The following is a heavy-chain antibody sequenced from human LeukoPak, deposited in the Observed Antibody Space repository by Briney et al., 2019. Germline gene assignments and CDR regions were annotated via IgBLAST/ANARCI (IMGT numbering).Heavy chain of an antibody. D-gene: IGHD2-15*01. Sequence: SETLSLTCTVSGGSISSGSYCWSWIRQPAGKGLEWIGRIYTSGSTNYNPSLKSRVTISVDTSKNQFSLKLSSVTAADTAVYYCAKEVSVSRWLLLGDYFDYWGQGTLVTVSS. CDR2: IYTSGST. J-gene: IGHJ4*02. CDR3: AKEVSVSRWLLLGDYFDY. V-gene: IGHV4-61*02. CDR1: GGSISSGSYC.